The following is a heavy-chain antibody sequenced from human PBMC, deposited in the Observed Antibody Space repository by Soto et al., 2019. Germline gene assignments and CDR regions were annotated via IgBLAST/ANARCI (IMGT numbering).Heavy chain of an antibody. CDR2: INPKSGGT. D-gene: IGHD2-8*01. CDR1: GYSFTDYH. CDR3: ARGDSTDCSNGVCSFFYNHDMDV. Sequence: GASVKVSCKASGYSFTDYHIHWVRQAPGQGLDWLGRINPKSGGTSTAQKFQGWVTMTKDTSISTASMELTRLTSDDTAIYYCARGDSTDCSNGVCSFFYNHDMDVWG. V-gene: IGHV1-2*04. J-gene: IGHJ6*04.